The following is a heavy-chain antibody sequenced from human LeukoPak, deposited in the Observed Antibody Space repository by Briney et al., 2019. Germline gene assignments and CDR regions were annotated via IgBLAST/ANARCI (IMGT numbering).Heavy chain of an antibody. J-gene: IGHJ4*02. Sequence: GESLKISCKGSGYSFTSYWIAWVRQMPGKGLEWMGIIYPGDSDSRYSPSFQGQVTFSADKSTTVAYLQWSSLKASDTAMYYCASYHLNSSPFDYWGQGTLVTVSS. V-gene: IGHV5-51*01. CDR1: GYSFTSYW. D-gene: IGHD6-13*01. CDR3: ASYHLNSSPFDY. CDR2: IYPGDSDS.